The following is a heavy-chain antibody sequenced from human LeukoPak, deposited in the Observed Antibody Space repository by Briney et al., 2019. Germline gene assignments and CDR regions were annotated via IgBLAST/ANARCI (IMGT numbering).Heavy chain of an antibody. V-gene: IGHV3-30*04. D-gene: IGHD6-13*01. CDR1: GFKFYSYA. CDR3: ARSPGPAAVAFGY. J-gene: IGHJ4*02. Sequence: GGSLRLSCAASGFKFYSYAMHWVRQAPGKGLEWVASISFDGSEKYYRDSVKGRFTISRDNPKNTVSLQTNSLRPEDTAVYYCARSPGPAAVAFGYWGQGTLVTVSS. CDR2: ISFDGSEK.